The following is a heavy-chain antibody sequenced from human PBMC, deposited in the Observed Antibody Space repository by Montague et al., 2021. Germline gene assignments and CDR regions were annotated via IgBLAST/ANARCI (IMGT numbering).Heavy chain of an antibody. CDR2: IDSSSSYI. CDR3: ARYEVTSSRSSIDY. CDR1: GFAFSYYS. D-gene: IGHD6-6*01. J-gene: IGHJ4*02. V-gene: IGHV3-21*01. Sequence: SLRLSCAASGFAFSYYSMLWVRQAPGQGLQWVSSIDSSSSYIFYVDSLKGRFTISRDNAKNSLSLQINRLRADDTGVYYCARYEVTSSRSSIDYWGRGTLVTVSS.